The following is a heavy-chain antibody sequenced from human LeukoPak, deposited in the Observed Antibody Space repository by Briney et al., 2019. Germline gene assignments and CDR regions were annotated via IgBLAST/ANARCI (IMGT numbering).Heavy chain of an antibody. CDR2: ISSSSRYI. V-gene: IGHV3-21*04. J-gene: IGHJ4*02. D-gene: IGHD3-9*01. Sequence: PGGSLRPSCAASGFIFSSFTMNWIRQAPGKGLEWVSSISSSSRYIHYADSVKGRFTISRDNAQNSLYLQMNSLRAEDTAVYYCAKYYYFDWLLWPVDYWGQGTLVTVSS. CDR1: GFIFSSFT. CDR3: AKYYYFDWLLWPVDY.